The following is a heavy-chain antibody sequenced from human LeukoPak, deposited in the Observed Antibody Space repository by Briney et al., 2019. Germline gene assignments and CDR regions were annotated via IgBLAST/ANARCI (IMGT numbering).Heavy chain of an antibody. CDR3: ARQQGLQNLNFDY. Sequence: ASVKVSCKASGYTFTSYYMHWVRQAPGQGPEWMGIINSIGGTTDYAQKFQGRVTMTRDTSTSTVYMELSSLTSDDTAVYYCARQQGLQNLNFDYWGQGTLVTVSS. CDR1: GYTFTSYY. CDR2: INSIGGTT. D-gene: IGHD4-11*01. V-gene: IGHV1-46*01. J-gene: IGHJ4*02.